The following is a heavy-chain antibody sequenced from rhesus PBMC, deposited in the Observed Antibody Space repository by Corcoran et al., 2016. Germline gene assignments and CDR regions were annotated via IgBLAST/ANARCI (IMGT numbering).Heavy chain of an antibody. CDR1: GFTFSSYG. J-gene: IGHJ4*01. D-gene: IGHD4-23*01. CDR3: AKGGKGYSNYGYLDY. Sequence: EVQLVETGGGLVQPGGSLKLSCAASGFTFSSYGMSWVRQAPEQGLEWVSAFNSGGGGTYYADSVKGRLTISRKNSKNALALQMNSLRAEDTAVYYCAKGGKGYSNYGYLDYWGQGVLVTVSS. CDR2: FNSGGGGT. V-gene: IGHV3S5*01.